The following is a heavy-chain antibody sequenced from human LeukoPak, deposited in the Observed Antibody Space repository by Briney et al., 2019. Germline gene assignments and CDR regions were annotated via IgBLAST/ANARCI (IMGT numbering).Heavy chain of an antibody. CDR1: GFTFSNYD. V-gene: IGHV3-13*01. CDR3: ASSPAYSSSWYAIDN. J-gene: IGHJ4*02. CDR2: IGTAGDT. D-gene: IGHD6-13*01. Sequence: GGSLRLSCAASGFTFSNYDMHWVRQAAGKGLEWVSGIGTAGDTYYPGSVKGRFTISRENAKNSLYLHMSSLSAGDTAVYYCASSPAYSSSWYAIDNWGQGTLVTVSS.